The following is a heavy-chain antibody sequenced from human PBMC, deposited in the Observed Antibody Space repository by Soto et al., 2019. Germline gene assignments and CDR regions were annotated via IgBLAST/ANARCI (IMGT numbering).Heavy chain of an antibody. CDR2: IYYSGST. Sequence: SETLSLTCTVSGGSISSYYWSWIRQPPGKGLEWIGYIYYSGSTNYNPSLKSRVTISVDTSKNQFSLKLSSVTAADTAVYYCARGYCTNGVCYLKNYYYYMDVWGKGTTVTVSS. CDR1: GGSISSYY. J-gene: IGHJ6*03. CDR3: ARGYCTNGVCYLKNYYYYMDV. D-gene: IGHD2-8*01. V-gene: IGHV4-59*01.